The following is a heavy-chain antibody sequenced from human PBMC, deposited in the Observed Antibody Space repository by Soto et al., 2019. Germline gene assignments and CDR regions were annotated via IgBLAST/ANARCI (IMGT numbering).Heavy chain of an antibody. J-gene: IGHJ6*02. CDR3: ARWRFGARVVPAAMGYYYYYGMDV. CDR1: GFTVSSNY. Sequence: GGSLRLSCAASGFTVSSNYMSWVRQAPGKGLEWVSVIYSGGSTYYADSVKGRFTISRHNSKNTLYLQMNSLRAEDTAVYYCARWRFGARVVPAAMGYYYYYGMDVWGQGTTVTVSS. CDR2: IYSGGST. V-gene: IGHV3-53*04. D-gene: IGHD2-2*01.